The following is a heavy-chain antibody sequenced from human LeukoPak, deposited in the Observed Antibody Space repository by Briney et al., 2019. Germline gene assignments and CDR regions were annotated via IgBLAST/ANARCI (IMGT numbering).Heavy chain of an antibody. J-gene: IGHJ4*02. V-gene: IGHV3-23*01. D-gene: IGHD5-12*01. CDR2: ISGSGGST. CDR3: AKGWSVATAQIAY. Sequence: GGSLRLFCAASGFTFSSYAMSWVRQAPAKGLECVSAISGSGGSTYYADSVKGRFTISRDNSKNTLYLQMNSLRAEDTAVYYCAKGWSVATAQIAYWGKGARVTVS. CDR1: GFTFSSYA.